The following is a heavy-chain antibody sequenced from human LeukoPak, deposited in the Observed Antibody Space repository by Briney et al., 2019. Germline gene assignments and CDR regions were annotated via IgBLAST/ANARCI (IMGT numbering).Heavy chain of an antibody. Sequence: SQTLSLTFALSGDSVSINSVAWNWIRQSPSRGLEWLGSTYYRSKWKNDYAVSVKSRIIINPDTSKNQFSLQLKSVTPEDSAIYYCARNTGSPFDYWGQGTLVTVSS. J-gene: IGHJ4*02. V-gene: IGHV6-1*01. CDR2: TYYRSKWKN. CDR3: ARNTGSPFDY. D-gene: IGHD1-26*01. CDR1: GDSVSINSVA.